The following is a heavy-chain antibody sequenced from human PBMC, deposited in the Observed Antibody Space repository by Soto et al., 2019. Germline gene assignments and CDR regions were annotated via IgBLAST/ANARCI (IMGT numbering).Heavy chain of an antibody. CDR3: ARDVDGITAAKWLDP. D-gene: IGHD6-13*01. CDR1: GYTFTSYG. V-gene: IGHV1-18*01. Sequence: QVQLVQSGAEVKKPGASVKVSCKASGYTFTSYGISWVRQAPGEGLEWMGWISAYNSNTNYAQKFQGRVTMTTDTSTSTVYMELRSLRSDDTAVYYCARDVDGITAAKWLDPLGQGTLVTVSS. J-gene: IGHJ5*02. CDR2: ISAYNSNT.